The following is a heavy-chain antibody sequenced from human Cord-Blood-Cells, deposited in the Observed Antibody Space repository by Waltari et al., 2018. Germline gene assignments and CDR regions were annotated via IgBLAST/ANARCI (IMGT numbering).Heavy chain of an antibody. J-gene: IGHJ3*02. D-gene: IGHD3-3*01. Sequence: QVQLVQSGAEVKKPGASVKVSCKASGYTFTGYYMPWVRQAPGQGLEWMGWINPNSGGTNYAQKFQGRVTMTRDTSISTAYMELSRLRSDDTAVYYCARDRRGITIFGVVNDAFDIWGQGTMVTVSS. CDR1: GYTFTGYY. CDR2: INPNSGGT. V-gene: IGHV1-2*02. CDR3: ARDRRGITIFGVVNDAFDI.